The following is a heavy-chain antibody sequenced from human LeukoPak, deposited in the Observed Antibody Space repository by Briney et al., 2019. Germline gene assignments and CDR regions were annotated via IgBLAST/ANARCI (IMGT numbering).Heavy chain of an antibody. CDR3: ARTPEGRYYYYYMDV. V-gene: IGHV4-34*01. CDR1: GGSFSGHY. CDR2: INHSGST. J-gene: IGHJ6*03. Sequence: SETLSLTCAVYGGSFSGHYWSWIRQPPGKGLEWIGEINHSGSTNYNPSLKSRVTISVDTSKNQFSLKLSSVTAADTAVYYCARTPEGRYYYYYMDVWGKGTTVTISS.